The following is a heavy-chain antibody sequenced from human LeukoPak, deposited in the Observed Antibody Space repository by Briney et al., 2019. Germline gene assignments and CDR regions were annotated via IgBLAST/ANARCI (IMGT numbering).Heavy chain of an antibody. CDR3: ARDVPDLIYDYVWGSYRPDGWFDP. D-gene: IGHD3-16*02. CDR1: GFTFSSYW. CDR2: INSDGSST. J-gene: IGHJ5*02. V-gene: IGHV3-74*01. Sequence: GGSLRLSCAASGFTFSSYWMHWVRQAPGKGLVWASRINSDGSSTSYADSVKGRFTISRDSAKNTLYLQMNSLRAEDTAVYYCARDVPDLIYDYVWGSYRPDGWFDPWGQGTLVTVSS.